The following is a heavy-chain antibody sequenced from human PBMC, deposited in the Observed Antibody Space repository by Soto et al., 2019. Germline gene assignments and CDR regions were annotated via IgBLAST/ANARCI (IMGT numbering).Heavy chain of an antibody. CDR2: IYYSGST. D-gene: IGHD3-3*01. Sequence: PSETLSLTCTVSGGSISSYYWSWIRQPPGKGLEWIGYIYYSGSTNYNPSLKGRVTISVDTSKNQFSLKLSSVTAADTAVYYCARDIYDFWSGHRMGRAFDIWGQGTMVTVSS. V-gene: IGHV4-59*01. CDR1: GGSISSYY. CDR3: ARDIYDFWSGHRMGRAFDI. J-gene: IGHJ3*02.